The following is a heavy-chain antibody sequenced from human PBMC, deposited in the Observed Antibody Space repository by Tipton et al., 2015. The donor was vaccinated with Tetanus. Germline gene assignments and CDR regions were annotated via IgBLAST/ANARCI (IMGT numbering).Heavy chain of an antibody. J-gene: IGHJ4*02. CDR1: GFTFSGYA. D-gene: IGHD4-17*01. Sequence: SLRLSCAASGFTFSGYAMHWVRQAPGKGLEWVALMSNDGNDIQYADSVKGRFTISRDNAKNSLSLQMSGLRREDTAVYYCATSTVTRWGPGTLVTVSS. CDR2: MSNDGNDI. V-gene: IGHV3-30-3*01. CDR3: ATSTVTR.